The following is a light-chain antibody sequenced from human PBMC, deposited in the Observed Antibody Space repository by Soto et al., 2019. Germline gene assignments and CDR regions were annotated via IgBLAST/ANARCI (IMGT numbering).Light chain of an antibody. Sequence: QSALTQPPSASGSPGQSVTISCTGTSSDVGGYNFVSWYQQHPGKAPKLMIYEVSKRPSGVPDRFSGSKSGNTASPTVTGPQADDEADYYCTSYAGNNIPVVFGGGTKLTVL. CDR1: SSDVGGYNF. J-gene: IGLJ2*01. V-gene: IGLV2-8*01. CDR2: EVS. CDR3: TSYAGNNIPVV.